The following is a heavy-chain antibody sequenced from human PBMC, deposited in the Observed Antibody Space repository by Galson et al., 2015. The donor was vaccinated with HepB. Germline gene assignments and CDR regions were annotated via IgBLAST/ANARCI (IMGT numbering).Heavy chain of an antibody. J-gene: IGHJ4*02. D-gene: IGHD6-13*01. CDR3: TRQGEAGLFDY. CDR2: IRSKANNYAT. Sequence: SLRLSCAASGFPFSGSAMHWVRQASGKGLEWVGRIRSKANNYATEYSASVKGRFTISRDDSKNTAFLQMNSLKTDDTAIYHCTRQGEAGLFDYWGQGTLVTVSS. V-gene: IGHV3-73*01. CDR1: GFPFSGSA.